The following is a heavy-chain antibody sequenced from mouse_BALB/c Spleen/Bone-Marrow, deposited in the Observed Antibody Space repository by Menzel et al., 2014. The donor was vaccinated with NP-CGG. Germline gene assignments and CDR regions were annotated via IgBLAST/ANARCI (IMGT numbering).Heavy chain of an antibody. V-gene: IGHV1-69*02. CDR3: TRSYGSSYEYYFDY. CDR1: GYTFTSYW. J-gene: IGHJ2*01. Sequence: QVQLQQPGAELVRPGASVKLSCKASGYTFTSYWISWMKQRPGQGLEWIGNIYPSDSYTNYNQKFKDRATLTVDKSSSTAYMQLSSPTSEDSAVYYCTRSYGSSYEYYFDYWGQGTTLTVSS. D-gene: IGHD1-1*01. CDR2: IYPSDSYT.